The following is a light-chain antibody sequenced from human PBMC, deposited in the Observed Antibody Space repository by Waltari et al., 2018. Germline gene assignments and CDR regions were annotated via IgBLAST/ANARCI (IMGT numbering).Light chain of an antibody. Sequence: QSALTQPASVSGSPGQSITISFTGTNGDGDGYKYVLWNKQHNSKAPKIIIYYVSNRPSVVSYRSSGSKSGNTASLTISGLQAEDEADYYCSSYTSSSTLAFGVGTKLTVL. V-gene: IGLV2-14*03. CDR2: YVS. CDR1: NGDGDGYKY. CDR3: SSYTSSSTLA. J-gene: IGLJ2*01.